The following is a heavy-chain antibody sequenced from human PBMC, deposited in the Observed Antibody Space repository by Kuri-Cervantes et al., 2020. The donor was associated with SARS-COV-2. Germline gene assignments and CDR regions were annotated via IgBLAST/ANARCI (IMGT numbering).Heavy chain of an antibody. CDR3: ARDPRYLARGGGFDY. J-gene: IGHJ4*02. V-gene: IGHV4-34*01. D-gene: IGHD1-14*01. CDR1: GGSFSGYY. Sequence: LRPSCAVYGGSFSGYYWSWIRQPPGKGLEWIGEINHIGSTNYNPSLKSRVTITVDTSKNQFSLKLSSVTAADTAVYYCARDPRYLARGGGFDYWGQGTLVSVSS. CDR2: INHIGST.